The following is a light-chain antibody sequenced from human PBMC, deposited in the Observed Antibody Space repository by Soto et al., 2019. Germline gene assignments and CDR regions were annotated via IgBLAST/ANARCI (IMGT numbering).Light chain of an antibody. CDR3: QQYGSSPPYT. CDR1: HIVSSSY. V-gene: IGKV3-20*01. Sequence: EIVLTQSPGTLSLSPGERATLSCRASHIVSSSYLAWYQQKPGQAPRLLMYGASSRATGIPDRFSGSGSGTDFTLTISRLEPEDFAVYYCQQYGSSPPYTFGQGTRLEIK. CDR2: GAS. J-gene: IGKJ2*01.